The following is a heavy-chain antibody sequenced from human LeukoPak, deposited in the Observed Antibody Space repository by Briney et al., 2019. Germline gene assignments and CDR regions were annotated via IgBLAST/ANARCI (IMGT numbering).Heavy chain of an antibody. V-gene: IGHV4-61*02. CDR2: IHTSGST. CDR1: GGSISSGNYY. J-gene: IGHJ4*02. CDR3: ARDRDTAMPYYFDS. D-gene: IGHD5-18*01. Sequence: SETLSLTCTVSGGSISSGNYYWSWIRQPAGKTLEWIGRIHTSGSTNYNPSLKSQVSISIDTSKNQFSLKLSSVTAADTAVYYCARDRDTAMPYYFDSWGQGTLVTVSS.